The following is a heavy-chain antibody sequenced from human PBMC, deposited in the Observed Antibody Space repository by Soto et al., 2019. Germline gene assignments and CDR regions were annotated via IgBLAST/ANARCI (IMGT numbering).Heavy chain of an antibody. CDR1: GFTFSSYA. D-gene: IGHD3-16*01. CDR2: ISGSGGST. J-gene: IGHJ4*02. V-gene: IGHV3-23*01. Sequence: PGGSLRLSCAASGFTFSSYAMSWVCQAPGKGLEWVSAISGSGGSTYYADSVKGRFTISRDNSKNTLYLQMNSLRAEDTAVYYCAKDYVPLDFDPPTFDYWGQGTLVTVSS. CDR3: AKDYVPLDFDPPTFDY.